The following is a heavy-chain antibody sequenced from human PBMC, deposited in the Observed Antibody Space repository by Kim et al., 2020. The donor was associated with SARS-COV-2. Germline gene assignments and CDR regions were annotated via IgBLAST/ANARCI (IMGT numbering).Heavy chain of an antibody. D-gene: IGHD3-3*01. Sequence: ASVKVSCKASGYTFTSYGISWVRQAPGQGLEWMGWISAYNGNTNYAQKLQGRVTMTTDTSTSTAYMELRSLRSDDTAVYYCAGSGAEFWSGYYGGWFDPWGQGTLVTVSS. V-gene: IGHV1-18*01. CDR2: ISAYNGNT. J-gene: IGHJ5*02. CDR3: AGSGAEFWSGYYGGWFDP. CDR1: GYTFTSYG.